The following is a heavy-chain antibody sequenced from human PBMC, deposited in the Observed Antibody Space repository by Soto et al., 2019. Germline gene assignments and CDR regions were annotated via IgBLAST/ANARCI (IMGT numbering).Heavy chain of an antibody. V-gene: IGHV4-38-2*02. Sequence: SETLSLTCAVSGYSISSGYYWGWIRQPPGKGLEWIGSIYHSGSTYYNPSLKSRVTISVDTSKNQFSLKLSSVTAADTAVYYCAREFQGIYFDYWGQGTLVTVSS. CDR2: IYHSGST. D-gene: IGHD2-21*01. CDR3: AREFQGIYFDY. J-gene: IGHJ4*02. CDR1: GYSISSGYY.